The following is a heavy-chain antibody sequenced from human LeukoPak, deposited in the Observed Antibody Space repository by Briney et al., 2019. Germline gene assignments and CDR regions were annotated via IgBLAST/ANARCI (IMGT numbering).Heavy chain of an antibody. V-gene: IGHV3-33*01. J-gene: IGHJ6*02. CDR2: IWYDGSNK. Sequence: PGRSLRLSCAASGFTFSSYGMHWVRQAPGKGLEWVAVIWYDGSNKYYADSVKGRFTISRDNSKNTLYLQMNSLRAEDTAVYYCARDYGYVWGSYRLELGYYGMDVWGQGTTVTVSS. D-gene: IGHD3-16*02. CDR3: ARDYGYVWGSYRLELGYYGMDV. CDR1: GFTFSSYG.